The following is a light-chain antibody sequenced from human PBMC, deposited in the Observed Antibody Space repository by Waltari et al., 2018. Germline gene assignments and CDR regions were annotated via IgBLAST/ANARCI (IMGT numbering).Light chain of an antibody. Sequence: SSRASQSVSRSLAWYQQKPGQAPRLLIYAASSRATGIPGRVSGSGSGTDFSLTISRLEPEDFAVYYCQHYVRLPATFGQGTKVEI. V-gene: IGKV3-20*01. CDR3: QHYVRLPAT. CDR2: AAS. J-gene: IGKJ1*01. CDR1: QSVSRS.